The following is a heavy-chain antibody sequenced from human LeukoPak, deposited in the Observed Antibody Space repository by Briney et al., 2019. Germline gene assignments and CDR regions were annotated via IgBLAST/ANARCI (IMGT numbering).Heavy chain of an antibody. CDR2: IGHNGINK. CDR3: ARDVRIYYYDSSPDY. V-gene: IGHV3-30*02. Sequence: GGSLRLSCAASGFTFSSYAMSWVRQAPGKGLEWVAYIGHNGINKYYADSVKGRCTISRDSSRNTLSLQMNSLRGEDTAVYYCARDVRIYYYDSSPDYWGPGTLVTVSS. J-gene: IGHJ4*02. CDR1: GFTFSSYA. D-gene: IGHD3-22*01.